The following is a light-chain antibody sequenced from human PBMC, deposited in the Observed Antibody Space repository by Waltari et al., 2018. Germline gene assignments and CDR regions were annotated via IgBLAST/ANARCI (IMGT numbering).Light chain of an antibody. CDR3: QKYGSLPAT. CDR1: QTSNKY. Sequence: EIMLTQSPGTLSLSPGERATLSCRASQTSNKYLAWYQHKPGQAPRLLIYDASSRATGIPDRFSGSGSGTDFSLTISRLEPEDFAVYYCQKYGSLPATFGQGTKVEIK. J-gene: IGKJ1*01. CDR2: DAS. V-gene: IGKV3-20*01.